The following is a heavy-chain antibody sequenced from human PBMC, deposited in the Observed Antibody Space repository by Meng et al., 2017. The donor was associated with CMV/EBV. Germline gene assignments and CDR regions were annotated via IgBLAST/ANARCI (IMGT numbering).Heavy chain of an antibody. Sequence: GSLRLSCTVSGGSISSYYWSWIRQPPGKGLEWIGYIYYSGSTNYNPSLKSRVTISVDTSKNQFSLKLNSVTAVDTAVYYCARSNGYSSSWYYFDYWGQGTLVTVSS. V-gene: IGHV4-59*12. CDR2: IYYSGST. CDR3: ARSNGYSSSWYYFDY. J-gene: IGHJ4*02. D-gene: IGHD6-13*01. CDR1: GGSISSYY.